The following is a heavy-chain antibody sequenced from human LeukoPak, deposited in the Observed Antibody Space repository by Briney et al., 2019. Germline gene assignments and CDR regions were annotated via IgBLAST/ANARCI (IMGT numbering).Heavy chain of an antibody. D-gene: IGHD2-2*01. J-gene: IGHJ4*02. CDR3: ARGRGYCSSTSCPGTFFFDY. CDR2: INHSGST. Sequence: SETLSLTCTVSGGSISSSGYYWSWIRQPPGKGLEWIGEINHSGSTNYNPSLKSRVTISVDTSKNQFSLKLSSVTAADTAVYYCARGRGYCSSTSCPGTFFFDYWGQGTLVTVSS. V-gene: IGHV4-39*07. CDR1: GGSISSSGYY.